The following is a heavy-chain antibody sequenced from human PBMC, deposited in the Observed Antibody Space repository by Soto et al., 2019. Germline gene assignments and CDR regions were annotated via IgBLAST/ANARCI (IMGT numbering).Heavy chain of an antibody. CDR3: AKQKSDWNDHFDY. CDR1: GFSFSSYC. D-gene: IGHD1-1*01. CDR2: ISYDGTDE. J-gene: IGHJ4*02. Sequence: QVQLVESGGGVVQPGRSLRLSCAASGFSFSSYCMHWVRQAPGKGLEWVAMISYDGTDEYSADSVKGRFTISRDNSKNAVYQQMNSLRAEDTAVYYCAKQKSDWNDHFDYWGQVTLVTVSS. V-gene: IGHV3-30*18.